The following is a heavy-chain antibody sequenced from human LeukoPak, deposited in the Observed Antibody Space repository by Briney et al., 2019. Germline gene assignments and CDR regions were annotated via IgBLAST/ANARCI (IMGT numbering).Heavy chain of an antibody. CDR3: ARDRVAAAGTEGVNWFDP. J-gene: IGHJ5*02. CDR2: IIPIFGTA. Sequence: SVKVSCKASGGTFSSYAISWVRQAPGQGLEWMGGIIPIFGTANYAQKFQGRVTITTDESTSTAYMELSSLRSEDTAVYYCARDRVAAAGTEGVNWFDPWGQGTLVTVSS. D-gene: IGHD6-13*01. V-gene: IGHV1-69*05. CDR1: GGTFSSYA.